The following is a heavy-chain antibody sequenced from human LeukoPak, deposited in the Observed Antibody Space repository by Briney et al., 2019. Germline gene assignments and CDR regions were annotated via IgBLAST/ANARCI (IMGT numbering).Heavy chain of an antibody. D-gene: IGHD6-19*01. Sequence: PGGSLRLSCTASGFTFSSYSMNWVRQAPGKGLEWVANMKQDESKKNYVDSVNGRFTISRDNAKNSLYLQMNSLRAEDTAMYYCARDLNLYSSGWYDAFDLWGQGTMVTVSS. CDR3: ARDLNLYSSGWYDAFDL. V-gene: IGHV3-7*01. J-gene: IGHJ3*01. CDR2: MKQDESKK. CDR1: GFTFSSYS.